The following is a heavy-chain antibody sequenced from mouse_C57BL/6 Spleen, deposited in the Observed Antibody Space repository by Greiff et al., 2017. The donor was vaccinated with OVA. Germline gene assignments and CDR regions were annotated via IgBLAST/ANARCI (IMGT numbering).Heavy chain of an antibody. J-gene: IGHJ4*01. V-gene: IGHV1-18*01. CDR3: ERRDGSSYEGYAMDD. Sequence: VQLKQSGPELVKPGASVKIPCKASGYTFTDYNMDWVKQSHGKSLEWIGDINPNNGGTIYNQKFKGKATLTVDKSSSTAYMALRSLTSEDTAVYYCERRDGSSYEGYAMDDWGQGTSVTVSS. CDR1: GYTFTDYN. D-gene: IGHD1-1*01. CDR2: INPNNGGT.